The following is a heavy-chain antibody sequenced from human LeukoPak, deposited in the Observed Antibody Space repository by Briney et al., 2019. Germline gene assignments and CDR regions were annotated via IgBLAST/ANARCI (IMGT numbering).Heavy chain of an antibody. J-gene: IGHJ5*02. V-gene: IGHV4-34*01. D-gene: IGHD2-15*01. CDR2: INHRGST. CDR1: GGSFSGYY. Sequence: SDTLSLTCAVYGGSFSGYYWSWIRQPPAKGLEGIGEINHRGSTNYNPSLTSRVTISVDTSKNQFSLKLSSVTAADTVVYYCARAGYCSGGSCPRWFDPWGKGTLVTVSS. CDR3: ARAGYCSGGSCPRWFDP.